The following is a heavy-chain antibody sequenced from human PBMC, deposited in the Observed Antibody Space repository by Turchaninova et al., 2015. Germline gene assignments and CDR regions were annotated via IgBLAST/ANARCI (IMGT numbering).Heavy chain of an antibody. CDR2: MFHSGVT. CDR1: GSPLRRGYY. J-gene: IGHJ6*02. D-gene: IGHD2-15*01. V-gene: IGHV4-38-2*02. CDR3: ARDRGYCSGGSCYRVDGMDV. Sequence: QVQLQESGPGLVKPSETLSLPTAVSGSPLRRGYYWGWPREPPGRGLGGLANMFHSGVTYYNPSLMSRLTISVATAKNHFSLKLSSVTAADTAVDYCARDRGYCSGGSCYRVDGMDVWGQGTTGTVPS.